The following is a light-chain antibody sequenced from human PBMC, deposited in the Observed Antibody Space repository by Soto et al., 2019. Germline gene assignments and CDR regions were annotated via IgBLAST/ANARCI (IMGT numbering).Light chain of an antibody. CDR1: QSVRSTY. V-gene: IGKV3-20*01. CDR2: GAS. J-gene: IGKJ1*01. CDR3: QQYNNWPLS. Sequence: EIVLTQSPRTLSLSPGESATLSCRASQSVRSTYLAWYQQKTGQAPRPLIYGASSRATGIPDRFSGSGYGTDFNLTISRLEPEDFAVYFCQQYNNWPLSFGQGTKVDIK.